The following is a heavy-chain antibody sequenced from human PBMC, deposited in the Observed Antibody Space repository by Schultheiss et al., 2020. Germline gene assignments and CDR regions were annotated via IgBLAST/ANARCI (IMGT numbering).Heavy chain of an antibody. Sequence: GESLKISCAASGFTLTGYTMIWIRQAPGKGPEWVSYIRGSSSTHYADSVKGRFSISRDDAKNSVFLDMNSLRAEDTAMYYCARDDAWAFDIWGQGTMVTVSS. J-gene: IGHJ3*02. CDR2: IRGSSST. CDR1: GFTLTGYT. V-gene: IGHV3-48*01. CDR3: ARDDAWAFDI.